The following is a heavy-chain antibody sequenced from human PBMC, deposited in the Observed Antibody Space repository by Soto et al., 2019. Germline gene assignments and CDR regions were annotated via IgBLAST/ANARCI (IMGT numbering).Heavy chain of an antibody. D-gene: IGHD2-2*02. CDR3: AKSSRAVVVPAAIHFDY. V-gene: IGHV3-9*01. J-gene: IGHJ4*02. CDR2: ISWNSGSI. CDR1: GFTFDDYA. Sequence: GGSLRLSCAASGFTFDDYAMHWVRQAPGKGLEWVSGISWNSGSIGYADSVKGRFTISRDNAKNSLYLQMNSLRAEDTALYYCAKSSRAVVVPAAIHFDYWGQGTLVTVSS.